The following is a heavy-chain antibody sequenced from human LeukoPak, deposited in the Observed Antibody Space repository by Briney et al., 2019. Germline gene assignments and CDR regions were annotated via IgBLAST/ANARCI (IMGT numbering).Heavy chain of an antibody. CDR2: ISYDGSNK. CDR3: ARGKSGGGHYYDSSGYSY. V-gene: IGHV3-30*04. CDR1: GFTFSSYA. Sequence: GGSLRLSCAASGFTFSSYAMHWVRQAPGKGLEWVAVISYDGSNKYYADSVKGRFTISRDNSKNTLYLQMNSLRAEDTAVYYCARGKSGGGHYYDSSGYSYWGQGTLVTVSS. D-gene: IGHD3-22*01. J-gene: IGHJ4*02.